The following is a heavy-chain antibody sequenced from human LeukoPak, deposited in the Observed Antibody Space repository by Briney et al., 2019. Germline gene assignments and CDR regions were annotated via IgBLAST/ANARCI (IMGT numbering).Heavy chain of an antibody. J-gene: IGHJ4*02. CDR3: ATRPYDILTGYYRPFDY. CDR2: TSSSSSTI. V-gene: IGHV3-48*01. Sequence: PGGSLRLSCAASGFTFSSYSMNWVRQAPGKGLEWVSYTSSSSSTIYYADSVKGRFTISRDNAKNSLYLQMNSLRAEDTAVYYCATRPYDILTGYYRPFDYWGQGTLVTVSS. D-gene: IGHD3-9*01. CDR1: GFTFSSYS.